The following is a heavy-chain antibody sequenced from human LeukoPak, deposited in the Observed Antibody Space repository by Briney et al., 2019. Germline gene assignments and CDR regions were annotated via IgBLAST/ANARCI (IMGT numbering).Heavy chain of an antibody. J-gene: IGHJ6*03. Sequence: GGSLRLSCAASGFTFSSYGMHWVRQAPGKGLEWVAVIWYDGSNKYYADSVKGRFTISRDNSKNTLYLQMNSLRAEDTAVYYCAKEGGAGPYSSSSLDHYYYMDVWGKGTTVTVSS. CDR1: GFTFSSYG. CDR2: IWYDGSNK. D-gene: IGHD6-13*01. CDR3: AKEGGAGPYSSSSLDHYYYMDV. V-gene: IGHV3-33*06.